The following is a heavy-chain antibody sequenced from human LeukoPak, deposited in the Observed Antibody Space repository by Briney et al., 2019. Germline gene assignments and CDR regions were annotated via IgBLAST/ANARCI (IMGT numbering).Heavy chain of an antibody. CDR1: GFTFSSYA. D-gene: IGHD3-22*01. J-gene: IGHJ6*02. V-gene: IGHV3-30-3*01. CDR3: ARDRRTHYYDSSGYAYGMDV. CDR2: ISYDGSNK. Sequence: GGSLRLSCAASGFTFSSYAMHWVRQAPGKGLEWVAVISYDGSNKYYADSVKGRFTFSRDNSKNTLYLQMNSLRAEDTAVYYCARDRRTHYYDSSGYAYGMDVWGQGTTVTVSS.